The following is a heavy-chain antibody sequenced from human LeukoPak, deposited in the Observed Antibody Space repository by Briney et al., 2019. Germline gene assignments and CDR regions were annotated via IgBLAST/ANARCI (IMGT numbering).Heavy chain of an antibody. CDR1: GGSFSGYY. J-gene: IGHJ4*02. V-gene: IGHV4-34*01. CDR2: INHSGST. D-gene: IGHD3-10*01. CDR3: ARGWGFKVRD. Sequence: SETLSLTCAVYGGSFSGYYWSWIRQPPGKGLEWIGEINHSGSTNYNPSLKSRVTISVDTSKNQFSLKLSSVTAADTAVYYRARGWGFKVRDWGQGTLVTVSS.